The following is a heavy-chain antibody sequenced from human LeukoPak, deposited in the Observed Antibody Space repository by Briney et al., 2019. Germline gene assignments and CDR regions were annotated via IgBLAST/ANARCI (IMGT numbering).Heavy chain of an antibody. CDR1: GGTFSSYA. CDR3: ARDNYAGPHWFDP. V-gene: IGHV1-69*05. Sequence: GASVKVSCKASGGTFSSYAISWVRQAPGQGLEWMGGIIPIFGTANYAQKFQGRVTITTDESTSTAYMELSSLRSEGTAVYYCARDNYAGPHWFDPWGQGTLVTVSS. J-gene: IGHJ5*02. CDR2: IIPIFGTA. D-gene: IGHD1-7*01.